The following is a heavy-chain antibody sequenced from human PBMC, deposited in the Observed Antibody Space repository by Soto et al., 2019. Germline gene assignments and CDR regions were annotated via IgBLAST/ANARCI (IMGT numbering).Heavy chain of an antibody. CDR3: ARSRSVSRHRGYNYGMDV. Sequence: QVQLVESGGGLVKPGGSLRLSCAASGFTFSDYNMAWIRQAPGKGLEWVSYISGSSTYTKYEDSVKGRFTISRDNAKNSLYLQMNSLRAEDTAVYYCARSRSVSRHRGYNYGMDVWGQGTTVTVSS. J-gene: IGHJ6*02. CDR1: GFTFSDYN. D-gene: IGHD2-15*01. CDR2: ISGSSTYT. V-gene: IGHV3-11*05.